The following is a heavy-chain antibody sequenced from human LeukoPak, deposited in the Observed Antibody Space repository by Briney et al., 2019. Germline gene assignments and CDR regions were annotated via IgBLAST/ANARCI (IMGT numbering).Heavy chain of an antibody. CDR1: GGSISSYY. Sequence: SETLSLTCTVSGGSISSYYWSWIRQPPGKGLEWIGYIYYSGSTNYNPSLKSRVTISVDTSKNQFSLKLSSVTAADTAVYYCARTYSSGPEPAFDIWGQGTMVTVSS. CDR3: ARTYSSGPEPAFDI. V-gene: IGHV4-59*08. D-gene: IGHD6-19*01. CDR2: IYYSGST. J-gene: IGHJ3*02.